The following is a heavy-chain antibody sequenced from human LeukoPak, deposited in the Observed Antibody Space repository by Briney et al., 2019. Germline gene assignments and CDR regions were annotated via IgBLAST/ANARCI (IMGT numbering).Heavy chain of an antibody. V-gene: IGHV1-18*01. CDR3: ARDPPSAATLHWFDP. CDR1: GYTFTSYG. Sequence: ASVKVSCKASGYTFTSYGISWVRQAPGQGLEWMGWISAYNGNTNYARKLQGRVTMTTDTSTSTAYMELRSLRSDDTAVYYCARDPPSAATLHWFDPWGQGTLVTVSS. CDR2: ISAYNGNT. D-gene: IGHD6-25*01. J-gene: IGHJ5*02.